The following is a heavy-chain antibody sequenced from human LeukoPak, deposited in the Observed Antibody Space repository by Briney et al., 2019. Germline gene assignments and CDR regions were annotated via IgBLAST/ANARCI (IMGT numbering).Heavy chain of an antibody. CDR3: ASAQPDYGVGDAFDI. V-gene: IGHV3-30*04. D-gene: IGHD4-17*01. Sequence: GGSLRLSCAASGSTFSSYAMHWVRQAPGKGLEWVAVISYDGSNKYYADSVKGRFTISRDNSKNTLYLQMNSLRAEDTAVYYCASAQPDYGVGDAFDIWGQGTMVTVSS. J-gene: IGHJ3*02. CDR1: GSTFSSYA. CDR2: ISYDGSNK.